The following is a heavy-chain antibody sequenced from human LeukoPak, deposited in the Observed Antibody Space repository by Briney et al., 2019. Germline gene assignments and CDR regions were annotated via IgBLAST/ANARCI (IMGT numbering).Heavy chain of an antibody. CDR2: IYSGGDT. D-gene: IGHD3-9*01. CDR1: GFTVGSNF. J-gene: IGHJ4*02. V-gene: IGHV3-53*01. CDR3: ARVIYDILTGYSQAFDY. Sequence: PGGSLRLSCAASGFTVGSNFMSWVRQAPGKGLEWVSVIYSGGDTYYADSVKGRFTISRDNSKNTLFLQMNSLRAEDTAVYYCARVIYDILTGYSQAFDYWGQGTLVTVSS.